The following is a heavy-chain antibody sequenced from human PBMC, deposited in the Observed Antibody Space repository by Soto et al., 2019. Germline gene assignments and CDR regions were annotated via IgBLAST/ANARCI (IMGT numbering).Heavy chain of an antibody. J-gene: IGHJ3*01. CDR3: ASRNGYWSAKEAFDL. V-gene: IGHV4-4*08. D-gene: IGHD3-3*01. Sequence: QVQLQESGPGLVKPSETLSLTCTVSGGSVSSTFWNWFRQAPGKGLEWIGYINHSGSSNYSPSLKSRVTMAVDTSKSQFSLKLNSLSAADTAVYYCASRNGYWSAKEAFDLWGQGTLVTVSS. CDR1: GGSVSSTF. CDR2: INHSGSS.